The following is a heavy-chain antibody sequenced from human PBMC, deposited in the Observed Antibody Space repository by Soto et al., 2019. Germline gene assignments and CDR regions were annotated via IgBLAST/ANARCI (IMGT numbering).Heavy chain of an antibody. D-gene: IGHD3-10*01. CDR3: ARDSTGSGLDYGMDV. CDR2: ISSDSIYT. Sequence: QVQLVESGGGLVKPGGSLRLSCAASGFTFNDHYMTWIRQAPGKGLEWVSFISSDSIYTNSADSVKGRFTSSRDTAKNLLYLQMSSLRVEDTAGYYCARDSTGSGLDYGMDVWGQGTTVAASS. J-gene: IGHJ6*02. CDR1: GFTFNDHY. V-gene: IGHV3-11*06.